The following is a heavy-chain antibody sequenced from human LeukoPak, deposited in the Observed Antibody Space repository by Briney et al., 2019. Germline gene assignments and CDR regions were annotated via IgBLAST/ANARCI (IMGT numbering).Heavy chain of an antibody. CDR2: ISYDGSIN. CDR3: ARDRRYCSGGSCYFDYFFDY. V-gene: IGHV3-30*04. CDR1: GFTFNSYA. J-gene: IGHJ4*02. D-gene: IGHD2-15*01. Sequence: PGGSLRLSWAASGFTFNSYAVHWVRQAPGKGLEWVAVISYDGSINFYSASVKGRFTISRDNSKNTLYLQMNSLRADDTALYFCARDRRYCSGGSCYFDYFFDYWGQGTLVTVSS.